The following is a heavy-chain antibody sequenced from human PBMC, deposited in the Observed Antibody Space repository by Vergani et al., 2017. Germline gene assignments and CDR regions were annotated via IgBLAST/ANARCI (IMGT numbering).Heavy chain of an antibody. CDR2: IYPDDSDT. CDR3: TRAYTGYDPLDY. V-gene: IGHV5-51*01. J-gene: IGHJ4*02. CDR1: GYIFTTYW. D-gene: IGHD5-12*01. Sequence: EVQLVQSEAEVRKPGESLKISCKGSGYIFTTYWIAWVRQMPGRGLEWMGIIYPDDSDTRYSPSFQGQVTISVDKSISAAYLQWSSLKASDTAIYYCTRAYTGYDPLDYWGQGTLVTVSS.